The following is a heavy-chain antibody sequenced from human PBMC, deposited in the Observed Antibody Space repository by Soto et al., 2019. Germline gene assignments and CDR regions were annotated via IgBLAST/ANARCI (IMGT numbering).Heavy chain of an antibody. CDR1: GFTFSSYE. J-gene: IGHJ4*02. V-gene: IGHV3-48*03. Sequence: GGSLRLSCAVSGFTFSSYEVNWVRQAPGKGLEWVSYISSSGNTIYYADSVKGRFTISRDNAKNSLYLQMNSLRVEDTAVYYCASRNTGGFDYWGQGTPVTVSS. D-gene: IGHD2-2*02. CDR3: ASRNTGGFDY. CDR2: ISSSGNTI.